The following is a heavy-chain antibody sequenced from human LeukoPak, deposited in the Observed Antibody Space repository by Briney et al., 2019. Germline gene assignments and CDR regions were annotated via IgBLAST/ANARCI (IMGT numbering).Heavy chain of an antibody. V-gene: IGHV1-2*02. CDR1: GGTFSSYA. D-gene: IGHD6-19*01. Sequence: ASVKVSCKASGGTFSSYAISWVRQAPGQGLEWMGWINPNSGGTNYAQKFQGRVTMTRDTSISTAYMELSRLRSDDTAVYYCARDRRAVAGISYYFDYWGQGTLVTVSS. CDR2: INPNSGGT. CDR3: ARDRRAVAGISYYFDY. J-gene: IGHJ4*02.